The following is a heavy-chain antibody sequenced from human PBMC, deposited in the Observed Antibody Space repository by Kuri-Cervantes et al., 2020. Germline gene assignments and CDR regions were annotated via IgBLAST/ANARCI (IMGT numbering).Heavy chain of an antibody. CDR2: IDGSGST. CDR3: AREFKWSGWFES. CDR1: GDSITSDY. Sequence: SETLSLTCTASGDSITSDYWNWIRQPPGKGLEWIALIDGSGSTDYNPSLKSRVTISVDTSNNQFFLKVNSVIAADTAVYYCAREFKWSGWFESWGQGTLVTVSS. D-gene: IGHD2-15*01. V-gene: IGHV4-59*13. J-gene: IGHJ5*01.